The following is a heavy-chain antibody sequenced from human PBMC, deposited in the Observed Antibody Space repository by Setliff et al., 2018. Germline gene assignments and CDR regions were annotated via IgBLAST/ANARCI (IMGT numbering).Heavy chain of an antibody. CDR1: GGSVNNYY. J-gene: IGHJ4*03. D-gene: IGHD6-19*01. CDR3: ARIPPYNSGRGCFDY. V-gene: IGHV4-59*02. Sequence: KPSETLSLTCSVSGGSVNNYYWSWIRQSPEKGLEWIAYVFYNGYTSYNPSLKSRVTISVDTSKNQFSLKLRSPTAADTAVDYCARIPPYNSGRGCFDYWGQGTMVTVSS. CDR2: VFYNGYT.